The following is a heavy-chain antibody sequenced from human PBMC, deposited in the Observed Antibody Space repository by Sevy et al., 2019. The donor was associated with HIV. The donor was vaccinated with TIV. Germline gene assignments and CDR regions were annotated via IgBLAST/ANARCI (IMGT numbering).Heavy chain of an antibody. CDR1: GGSISSYY. J-gene: IGHJ6*03. V-gene: IGHV4-4*07. CDR3: ARDLPIAAADNYYYYYMDV. D-gene: IGHD6-13*01. CDR2: IYTSGST. Sequence: SETLSLTCTVSGGSISSYYWSWIRQPAGKGLEWIGRIYTSGSTNYNPSLKSRVTMSVDTSKNQFSLKLSSVTAADTAVYYCARDLPIAAADNYYYYYMDVWGKGTTVTVSS.